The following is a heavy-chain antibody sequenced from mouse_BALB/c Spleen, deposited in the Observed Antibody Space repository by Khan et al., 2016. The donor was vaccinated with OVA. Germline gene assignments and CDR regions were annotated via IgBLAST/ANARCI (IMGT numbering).Heavy chain of an antibody. J-gene: IGHJ1*01. CDR1: GYTFTNYG. CDR3: AITYYIFDRYIDV. V-gene: IGHV9-1*02. Sequence: QLVQSGPELKKPGETVKISCKASGYTFTNYGMNWVKQAPGKGLKWMGWINTYTGEPTYADDFKGRFAFSLETSASTAYLQIRNLKQEVMATFFSAITYYIFDRYIDVCGSCITVTVSS. D-gene: IGHD2-10*01. CDR2: INTYTGEP.